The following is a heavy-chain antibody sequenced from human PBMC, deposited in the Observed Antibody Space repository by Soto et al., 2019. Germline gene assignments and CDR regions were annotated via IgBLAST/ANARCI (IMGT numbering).Heavy chain of an antibody. D-gene: IGHD6-19*01. CDR1: GFTFSSYS. CDR3: ARQAGGLTYSSVWSPGVRTYYFDY. V-gene: IGHV3-21*01. J-gene: IGHJ4*02. Sequence: EVQLVESGGGLVKPGGSLRLSCAASGFTFSSYSMNWVRQAPGKGLEWVSSISSSSSYIYYADSVKGRFTISRDNAKNSQDPQMNRLRAEDTAVYYCARQAGGLTYSSVWSPGVRTYYFDYWGQGTLVTVSS. CDR2: ISSSSSYI.